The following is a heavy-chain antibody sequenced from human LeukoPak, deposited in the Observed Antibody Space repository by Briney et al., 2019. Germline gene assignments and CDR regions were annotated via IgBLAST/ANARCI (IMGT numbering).Heavy chain of an antibody. D-gene: IGHD3-9*01. CDR2: ISSSGSST. V-gene: IGHV3-48*03. J-gene: IGHJ4*02. CDR1: GFTFSNYE. Sequence: GGSLRLSCATSGFTFSNYEMSWVRQTPGKGLEWVSYISSSGSSTYYADSVKGRFTISRDNAKNSLYLQMNSLRAEDTAVYYCARPPARAFYDILTGYYKAYYFDYWGQGTLVTVSS. CDR3: ARPPARAFYDILTGYYKAYYFDY.